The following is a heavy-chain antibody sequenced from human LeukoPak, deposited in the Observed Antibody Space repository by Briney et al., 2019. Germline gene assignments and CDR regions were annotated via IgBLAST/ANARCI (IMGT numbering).Heavy chain of an antibody. CDR1: GGSFSGYY. CDR3: ARGRYGGNFYYYYGMDV. Sequence: SETLSLTCAVYGGSFSGYYWSWIRQPPGKGLEWIGEINHSGSTNYNPSLKSRVTISVDTSKNQFSLKLSSVTAADTAVYYCARGRYGGNFYYYYGMDVWGQGTTVTVSS. CDR2: INHSGST. J-gene: IGHJ6*02. V-gene: IGHV4-34*01. D-gene: IGHD4-23*01.